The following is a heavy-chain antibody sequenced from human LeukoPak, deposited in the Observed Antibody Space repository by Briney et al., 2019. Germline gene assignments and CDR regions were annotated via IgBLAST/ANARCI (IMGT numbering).Heavy chain of an antibody. CDR1: GFTFSDYY. CDR2: ISSSSSYI. D-gene: IGHD3-10*01. V-gene: IGHV3-11*06. CDR3: ARDLAAMVRGVSDY. J-gene: IGHJ4*02. Sequence: GGSLRLSCAASGFTFSDYYMSWIRQAPGKGLEWVSSISSSSSYIYYADSVKGRFTISRDNAKNSLYLQMNSLRAEDTAVYYCARDLAAMVRGVSDYWGQGTLVTVSS.